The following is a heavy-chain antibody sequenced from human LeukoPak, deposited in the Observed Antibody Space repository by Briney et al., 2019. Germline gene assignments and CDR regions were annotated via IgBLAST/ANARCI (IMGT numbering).Heavy chain of an antibody. CDR1: GGTFSSYA. J-gene: IGHJ4*02. V-gene: IGHV1-69*05. CDR3: ARGGHDILTGYYFPLDY. Sequence: SVKVSCKASGGTFSSYAISWVRQAPGQGLEWKGGIIPIFGTANYAQKFQGRVTITTDESTSTAYMELSSLRSEDTAVYYCARGGHDILTGYYFPLDYWGQGTLVTVSS. D-gene: IGHD3-9*01. CDR2: IIPIFGTA.